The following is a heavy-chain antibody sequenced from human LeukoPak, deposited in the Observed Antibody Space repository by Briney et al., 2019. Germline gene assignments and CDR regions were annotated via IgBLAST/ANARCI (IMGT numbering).Heavy chain of an antibody. CDR1: GFTISSYW. J-gene: IGHJ4*02. CDR2: ISSNGSIT. Sequence: GGSLRLSCAASGFTISSYWMHWVRQAPGKGPVWVSRISSNGSITNYADSVKGRFTISRDNAKNTLYLQVNSLTAEDTAVYYCAWYGIGLPYWGQGTLVTVST. CDR3: AWYGIGLPY. D-gene: IGHD3-16*01. V-gene: IGHV3-74*01.